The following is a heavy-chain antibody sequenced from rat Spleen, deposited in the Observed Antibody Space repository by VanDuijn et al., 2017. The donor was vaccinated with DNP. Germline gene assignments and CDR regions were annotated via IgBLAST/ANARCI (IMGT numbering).Heavy chain of an antibody. J-gene: IGHJ4*01. V-gene: IGHV2-30*01. Sequence: QVQLKESGPGLVQPSQTLSLTCTVSGFSLTSYNVHWVRQPTGKGLEWMGVIWTGGSTDYNSTLKSRLSISTDTSKSQVFLKMNSLQSEDTTTYYCARGGSSRYYYVMDAWGQGASVTVSS. D-gene: IGHD1-2*01. CDR1: GFSLTSYN. CDR2: IWTGGST. CDR3: ARGGSSRYYYVMDA.